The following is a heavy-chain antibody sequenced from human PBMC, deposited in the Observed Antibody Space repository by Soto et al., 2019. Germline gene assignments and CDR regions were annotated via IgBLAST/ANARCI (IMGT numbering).Heavy chain of an antibody. CDR2: ISGSGGST. CDR1: GFTFSSYA. D-gene: IGHD6-19*01. J-gene: IGHJ4*02. CDR3: ARRSSGWDFDY. Sequence: EVQLLESGGGLVQPGGSLRLSCAASGFTFSSYAMSWVRQAPGKGLEWVSAISGSGGSTYYADSVKGRFTISRDNSKNTLYLQMHSLRAEDAAVYYCARRSSGWDFDYWGQGTVVTVSS. V-gene: IGHV3-23*01.